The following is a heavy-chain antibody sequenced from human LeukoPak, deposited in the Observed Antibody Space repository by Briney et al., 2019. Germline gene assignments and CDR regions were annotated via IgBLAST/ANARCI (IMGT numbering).Heavy chain of an antibody. J-gene: IGHJ6*04. Sequence: PGGSLRLSCAASGFTFSSYSMNWVRQAPGKGLEWVSAISGSGGSTYYADSVKGRFTISRDNAKNSLYLQMNSLRAEDTAVYYCAELGITMIGGVWGKGTTVTISS. CDR3: AELGITMIGGV. CDR2: ISGSGGST. D-gene: IGHD3-10*02. V-gene: IGHV3-21*01. CDR1: GFTFSSYS.